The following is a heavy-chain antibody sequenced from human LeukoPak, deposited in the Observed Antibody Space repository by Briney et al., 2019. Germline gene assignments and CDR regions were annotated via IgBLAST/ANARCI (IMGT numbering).Heavy chain of an antibody. CDR3: AKSPDTWNYGFLDY. CDR1: EFTFSSNA. J-gene: IGHJ4*02. Sequence: PGRSLRLSCAASEFTFSSNAMHWVRQAPGKGLEWVTIISYDGSNKYYADSVKGRFTISRDNSKNTLYLQMNSLRAEDTAVYYCAKSPDTWNYGFLDYWGQGTLVTVSS. D-gene: IGHD1-7*01. V-gene: IGHV3-30*04. CDR2: ISYDGSNK.